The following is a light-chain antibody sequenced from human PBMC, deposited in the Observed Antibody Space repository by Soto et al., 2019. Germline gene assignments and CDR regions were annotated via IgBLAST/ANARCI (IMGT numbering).Light chain of an antibody. Sequence: QSALTQPASVSGSPGQSITISCTGTSSDVGGYNYVSWYQQHPGKAPKLMIYEVSKRPSGVPDRFSGSKSGNTASLTVSGRQAEDEGDYYCNSYAGSNNWVFGGGTKLTVL. CDR3: NSYAGSNNWV. V-gene: IGLV2-8*01. J-gene: IGLJ3*02. CDR2: EVS. CDR1: SSDVGGYNY.